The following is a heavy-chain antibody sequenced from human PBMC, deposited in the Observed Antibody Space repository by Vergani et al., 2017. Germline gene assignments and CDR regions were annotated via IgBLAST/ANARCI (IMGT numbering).Heavy chain of an antibody. V-gene: IGHV6-1*01. CDR1: GDSVSSNSAA. CDR3: ARGSSSWYEASVNWFDP. D-gene: IGHD6-13*01. J-gene: IGHJ5*02. Sequence: QVQLQQSGPGLVKPSQTLSLTCAISGDSVSSNSAAWNWIRQSPSRGLEWLGRTYYRSKWYNDYAVSVKSRITINPDTSKNQFSLQLNSVTPEDTAVYYCARGSSSWYEASVNWFDPWGQGTLVTVSS. CDR2: TYYRSKWYN.